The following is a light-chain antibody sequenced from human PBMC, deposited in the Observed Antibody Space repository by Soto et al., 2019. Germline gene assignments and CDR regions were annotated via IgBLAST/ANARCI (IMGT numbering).Light chain of an antibody. CDR3: QQYGSSGK. CDR2: GAS. CDR1: QSVRGSY. Sequence: KVMTHSPGTLSLSPGERATLSCRASQSVRGSYLAWYQHKPGQAPRLLIYGASNRATGIPDRFSGSGSGTDFTLTISRLEPEDFAVYYCQQYGSSGKFGQGTKVDIK. J-gene: IGKJ1*01. V-gene: IGKV3-20*01.